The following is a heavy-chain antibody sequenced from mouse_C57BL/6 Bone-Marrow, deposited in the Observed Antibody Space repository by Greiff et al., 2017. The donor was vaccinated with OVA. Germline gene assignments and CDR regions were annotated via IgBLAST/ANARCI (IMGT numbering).Heavy chain of an antibody. J-gene: IGHJ4*01. Sequence: EVHLVESGGGLVQPGGSLSLSCAASGFTFTDYYMSWVRQPPGKALEWLGFIRNKANGYTTEYSASVKGRFTISRDNSQSILYLQMNALRAEDSATYYCARPYYYGSSYDAMDYWGQGTSVTVSS. D-gene: IGHD1-1*01. CDR3: ARPYYYGSSYDAMDY. CDR2: IRNKANGYTT. V-gene: IGHV7-3*01. CDR1: GFTFTDYY.